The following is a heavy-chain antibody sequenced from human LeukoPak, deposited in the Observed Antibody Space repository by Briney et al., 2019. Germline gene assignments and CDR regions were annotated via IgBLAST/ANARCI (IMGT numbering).Heavy chain of an antibody. CDR1: GDSISSGTYY. V-gene: IGHV4-61*02. Sequence: PSETLSLTCTVSGDSISSGTYYWSWIPQPAGKGLEWIGRIDASGNPNYNPSLRSRLTMSVDTSKNQFSLNLRFVTAADTAVYYCARVPGPPVDDAFDIWGQGTTVTVSS. D-gene: IGHD2-15*01. J-gene: IGHJ3*02. CDR3: ARVPGPPVDDAFDI. CDR2: IDASGNP.